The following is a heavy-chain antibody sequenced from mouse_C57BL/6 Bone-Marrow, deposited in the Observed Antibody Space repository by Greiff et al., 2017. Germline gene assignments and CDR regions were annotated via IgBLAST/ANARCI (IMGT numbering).Heavy chain of an antibody. J-gene: IGHJ4*01. CDR3: AIGMDY. V-gene: IGHV1-26*01. CDR2: INPNNGGT. D-gene: IGHD2-14*01. Sequence: EVQLQQSGPELVKPGASVKISCKASGYTFTDYYMNWVKQSHGKSLEWIGDINPNNGGTSYNQKFKGKATLTVDKSSSTAYMELRSLTSEDSAVYYCAIGMDYWGQGTSVTVSS. CDR1: GYTFTDYY.